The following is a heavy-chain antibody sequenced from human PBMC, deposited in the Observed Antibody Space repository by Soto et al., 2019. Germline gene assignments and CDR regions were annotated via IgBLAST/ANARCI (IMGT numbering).Heavy chain of an antibody. Sequence: TSETLSLTCTVSGGSISSYYWSWIRQPPGKGLEWIGYIYYSGSTNYNPSLKSRVTISVDTSKNQFSLKLSSVTAADTAVYYCARVLNYDFWSGYNPLYGMDVWGQGTTVTVSS. V-gene: IGHV4-59*01. CDR2: IYYSGST. CDR1: GGSISSYY. D-gene: IGHD3-3*01. CDR3: ARVLNYDFWSGYNPLYGMDV. J-gene: IGHJ6*02.